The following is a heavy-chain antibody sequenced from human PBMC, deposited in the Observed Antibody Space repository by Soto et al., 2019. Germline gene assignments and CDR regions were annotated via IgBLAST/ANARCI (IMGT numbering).Heavy chain of an antibody. D-gene: IGHD6-19*01. J-gene: IGHJ4*02. CDR1: GFTFSSYA. Sequence: EVQLLESGGGLVQPGGCLRLSCAASGFTFSSYAMSWVRQAPGKGLEWVSAVSDSGGKTYYADSVKGRFTSSRDNSKSTLYLQLSSLRVEDTAIYYCVREPPGVAVGGRSTYFDFWGQGALVTVSS. V-gene: IGHV3-23*01. CDR2: VSDSGGKT. CDR3: VREPPGVAVGGRSTYFDF.